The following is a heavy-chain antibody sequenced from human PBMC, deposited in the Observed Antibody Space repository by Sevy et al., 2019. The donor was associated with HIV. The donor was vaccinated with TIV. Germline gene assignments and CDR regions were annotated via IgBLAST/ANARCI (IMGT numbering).Heavy chain of an antibody. CDR2: ISGNGNTI. Sequence: GGSLRLSCAASGFTFSSHSMNWVRQTPGKGLEWISDISGNGNTIYYADSVKGRLNISRDNAKNSLYLQLKSLRDEDTAIYYCARVPPYYDSNVSDFWGQGSLVTVSS. J-gene: IGHJ4*02. CDR3: ARVPPYYDSNVSDF. CDR1: GFTFSSHS. V-gene: IGHV3-48*02. D-gene: IGHD3-22*01.